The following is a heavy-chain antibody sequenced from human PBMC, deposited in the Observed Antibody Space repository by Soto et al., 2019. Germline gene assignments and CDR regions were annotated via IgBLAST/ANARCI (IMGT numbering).Heavy chain of an antibody. J-gene: IGHJ3*02. CDR3: ALKKRGSFSGDAFDI. D-gene: IGHD1-26*01. Sequence: SDTLSLTCTVSGGSISISDDYWGWILHPPGKGLEWIGSNYYRGSSYYNPSLKSRVTISVHTSDNEFSLRLRSVTVADTAVYYCALKKRGSFSGDAFDIWGQGTMVTVSS. CDR1: GGSISISDDY. V-gene: IGHV4-39*01. CDR2: NYYRGSS.